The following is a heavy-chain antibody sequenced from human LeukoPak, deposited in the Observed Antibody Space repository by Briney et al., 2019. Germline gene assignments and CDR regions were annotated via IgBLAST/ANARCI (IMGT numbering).Heavy chain of an antibody. CDR1: GFPFSGSG. J-gene: IGHJ4*02. V-gene: IGHV3-30*18. CDR2: ISYDGSNK. Sequence: PGGSLRLSCAASGFPFSGSGMHWVRQAPGKGLEWVAVISYDGSNKYYADSVKGRFTISRDNSKNTLYLQMNSLRAEDTAVYYCAKVAAAGHWYFDYWGQGTLVTVSS. D-gene: IGHD6-13*01. CDR3: AKVAAAGHWYFDY.